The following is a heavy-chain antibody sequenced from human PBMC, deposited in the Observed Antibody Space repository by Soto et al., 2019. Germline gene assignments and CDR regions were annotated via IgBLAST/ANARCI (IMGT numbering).Heavy chain of an antibody. CDR3: ARDKAMTTVSEWFDP. CDR1: GYSISSGYY. V-gene: IGHV4-38-2*02. D-gene: IGHD4-17*01. CDR2: IYHSGST. Sequence: NPSETLSLTCAVSGYSISSGYYWGWIRQPPGKGLEWIGSIYHSGSTYYNPSLKSRVTISVDTSKNQFSLKLSSVTAADTAVYYCARDKAMTTVSEWFDPWGQGTLVTVSS. J-gene: IGHJ5*02.